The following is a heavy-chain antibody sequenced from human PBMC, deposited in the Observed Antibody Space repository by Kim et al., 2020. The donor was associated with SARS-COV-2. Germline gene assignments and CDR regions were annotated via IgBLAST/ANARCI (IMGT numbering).Heavy chain of an antibody. CDR2: IIPIFGAA. V-gene: IGHV1-69*06. D-gene: IGHD3-16*01. J-gene: IGHJ4*02. CDR3: ARDPGATYNLGNFRWRYFDN. Sequence: SVKVSCKASGGTFSNYDISWVRQAPGQGLEWVGGIIPIFGAAHYAQKFHGRVTITADISTSTAYMEMGSLRSDDTAVYYCARDPGATYNLGNFRWRYFDNWGQGTLVTVSS. CDR1: GGTFSNYD.